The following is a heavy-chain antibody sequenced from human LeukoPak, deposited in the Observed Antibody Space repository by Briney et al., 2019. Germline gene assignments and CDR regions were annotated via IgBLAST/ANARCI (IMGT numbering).Heavy chain of an antibody. CDR3: ARRQHNNCFDP. CDR2: IYYSGST. J-gene: IGHJ5*02. V-gene: IGHV4-59*08. CDR1: GGSLSSYY. Sequence: SETLSLTCTVSGGSLSSYYWSWVRQPPGKGLEWMGYIYYSGSTNYNPSLTSRVTISVDTSKNQFSLTLSSVTAADTAVYYCARRQHNNCFDPWGQGTLVTVSS. D-gene: IGHD2-2*01.